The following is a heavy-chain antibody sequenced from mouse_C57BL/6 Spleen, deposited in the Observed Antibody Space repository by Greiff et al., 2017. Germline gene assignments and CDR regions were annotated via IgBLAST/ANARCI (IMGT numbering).Heavy chain of an antibody. CDR1: GYTFTTYP. Sequence: QVQLQQSGAELVKPGASVKMSCKASGYTFTTYPIEWMKQNHGKSLEWIGNFHPYNDDTKYNEKFKGKATLTVEKSSSTVYLELSRLTSDDSAVFYCASGLYYDPFSCYFDVWGKGTTVTVSS. CDR3: ASGLYYDPFSCYFDV. J-gene: IGHJ1*03. V-gene: IGHV1-47*01. CDR2: FHPYNDDT. D-gene: IGHD2-4*01.